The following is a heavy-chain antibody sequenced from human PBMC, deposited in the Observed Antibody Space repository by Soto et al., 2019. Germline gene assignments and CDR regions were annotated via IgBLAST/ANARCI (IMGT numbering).Heavy chain of an antibody. CDR2: INPSGGSA. Sequence: ASVKVSCKASGYTFTSYRMHWVRQAPGQGLEWMGIINPSGGSATYAQKFQGRVTMTSDTSTSTVYMELSSLRSEDAAVYYCARGYDQRGNYWGRGTLVTVSS. D-gene: IGHD2-2*01. CDR3: ARGYDQRGNY. V-gene: IGHV1-46*03. CDR1: GYTFTSYR. J-gene: IGHJ4*02.